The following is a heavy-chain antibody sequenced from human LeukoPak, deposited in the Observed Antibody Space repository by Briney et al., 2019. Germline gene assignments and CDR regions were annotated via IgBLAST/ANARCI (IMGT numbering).Heavy chain of an antibody. J-gene: IGHJ2*01. V-gene: IGHV3-23*01. CDR3: AKDLGYCSGGSCYRIDWYFDL. CDR2: ISGCGGST. CDR1: GFTFSSYA. Sequence: GGSLRLSCAASGFTFSSYAMSWVRQAPGKGLEWVSAISGCGGSTYYADSVKGRFTISRDNSKNTLYLQMNSLRAEDTAVYYCAKDLGYCSGGSCYRIDWYFDLWGRGTLVTVSS. D-gene: IGHD2-15*01.